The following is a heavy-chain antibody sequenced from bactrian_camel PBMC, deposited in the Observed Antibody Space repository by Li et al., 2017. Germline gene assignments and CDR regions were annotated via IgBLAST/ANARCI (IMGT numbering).Heavy chain of an antibody. Sequence: VQLVESGGGSVQPGGSLRLSCGASGHTYSSNCMGWFRQAPGKGPEWVSAVNIGGRGTDYSESVKGRFTISRDDARNTVTLQMNGLRSEDMGLYYCAGGGYWGQGTQVTVS. J-gene: IGHJ6*01. V-gene: IGHV3S40*01. CDR2: VNIGGRGT. CDR3: AGGGY. CDR1: GHTYSSNC. D-gene: IGHD7*01.